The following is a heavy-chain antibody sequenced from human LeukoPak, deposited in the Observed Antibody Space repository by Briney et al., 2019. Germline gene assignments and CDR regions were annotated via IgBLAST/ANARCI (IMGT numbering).Heavy chain of an antibody. D-gene: IGHD3-10*01. CDR2: ISSSSSYI. CDR1: GFTFSSYS. J-gene: IGHJ5*02. CDR3: ARMGLWFGELLRNNWFDP. Sequence: PGGSLRLSCAASGFTFSSYSMNWVRQAPGKGLEWVSSISSSSSYIYYADSVKGRFTISRDNAKNSLYLQMNSLRAEDTAVYYCARMGLWFGELLRNNWFDPWGQGTLVTVSS. V-gene: IGHV3-21*01.